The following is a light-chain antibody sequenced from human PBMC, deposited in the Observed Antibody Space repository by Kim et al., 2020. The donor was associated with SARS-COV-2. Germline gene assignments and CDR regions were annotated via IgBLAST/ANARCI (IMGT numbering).Light chain of an antibody. CDR1: QSVSSN. V-gene: IGKV3-15*01. CDR3: QKYINWPPWT. J-gene: IGKJ1*01. CDR2: GAS. Sequence: EIVMTQSPATLSVSPGERATLSCRASQSVSSNLAWYQQKPGQAPRLLIYGASTRATGIPARFSGSGSGTEFTLTISSLQSEDFAVYYCQKYINWPPWTFGQGTKVDIK.